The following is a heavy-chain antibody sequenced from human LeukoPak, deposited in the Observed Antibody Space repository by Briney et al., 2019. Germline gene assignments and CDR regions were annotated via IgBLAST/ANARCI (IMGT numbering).Heavy chain of an antibody. J-gene: IGHJ4*02. V-gene: IGHV3-30*02. CDR3: AKKPTYSSSAFGY. CDR1: GFTFSSYG. D-gene: IGHD6-6*01. CDR2: IRYDGSNK. Sequence: PGRSLRLSCAASGFTFSSYGMHWVRQAPGKGLEWVAFIRYDGSNKYYADSVKGRFTISRDNSKNTLYLQMNSLRAEDTAVYYCAKKPTYSSSAFGYWGQGTLVTVSS.